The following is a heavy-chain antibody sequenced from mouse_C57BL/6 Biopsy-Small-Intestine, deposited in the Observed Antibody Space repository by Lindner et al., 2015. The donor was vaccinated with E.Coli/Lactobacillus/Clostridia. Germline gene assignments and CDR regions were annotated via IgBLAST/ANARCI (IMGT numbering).Heavy chain of an antibody. CDR2: IRSKSNNYAT. Sequence: VQLQESGGGLVQPKGSLKLSCAASGFSFNTYAMNWVRQAPGKGLGWVARIRSKSNNYATYYADSVKDRFTISRDDSESMLYLQMNNLKTEDTAMYYCVGDGYAMDYWGQGTSVTVSS. J-gene: IGHJ4*01. V-gene: IGHV10-1*01. CDR1: GFSFNTYA. CDR3: VGDGYAMDY.